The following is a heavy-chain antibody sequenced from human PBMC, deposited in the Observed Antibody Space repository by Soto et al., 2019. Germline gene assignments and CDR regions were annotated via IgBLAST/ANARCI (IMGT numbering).Heavy chain of an antibody. CDR1: GYTFSSYY. J-gene: IGHJ5*02. D-gene: IGHD3-22*01. Sequence: ASVKVSCKASGYTFSSYYMHWVRQAPGQGLEWMGIINPSGGSTSYAQKFQGRVTMTRDTSTSTVYMELSSLRSEDTAVYYCARDAYYDSSLNWFDPWGQGTLVTVSS. CDR2: INPSGGST. V-gene: IGHV1-46*01. CDR3: ARDAYYDSSLNWFDP.